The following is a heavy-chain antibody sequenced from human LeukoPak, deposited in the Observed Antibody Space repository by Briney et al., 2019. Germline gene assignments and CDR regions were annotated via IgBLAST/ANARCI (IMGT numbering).Heavy chain of an antibody. CDR3: AKDRYSGSYLQTGPCAH. D-gene: IGHD1-26*01. J-gene: IGHJ4*02. CDR2: ISYDGSNI. Sequence: PGGSLRLSCAASGITFSGSGMHWVRQAPGKGLEWVAVISYDGSNIQYGDSVKGRFTISRDNSKNTLYLQMNSLRAEDTAVYYCAKDRYSGSYLQTGPCAHWGQGTLVTVSS. V-gene: IGHV3-30*18. CDR1: GITFSGSG.